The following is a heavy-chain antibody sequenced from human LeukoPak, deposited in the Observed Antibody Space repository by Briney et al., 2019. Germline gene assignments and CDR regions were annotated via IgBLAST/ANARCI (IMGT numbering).Heavy chain of an antibody. D-gene: IGHD6-13*01. CDR3: ARVRGNSCDY. J-gene: IGHJ4*02. CDR1: GFRLTYYY. Sequence: GASVTVSCTTSGFRLTYYYFHWVRQAPGQGLEWMGWIRGDTGDTDSPQKFQGRVTMTRDTSMNTAYMELSRLTFDDTAMYFCARVRGNSCDYWGQGTLVTVSS. CDR2: IRGDTGDT. V-gene: IGHV1-2*02.